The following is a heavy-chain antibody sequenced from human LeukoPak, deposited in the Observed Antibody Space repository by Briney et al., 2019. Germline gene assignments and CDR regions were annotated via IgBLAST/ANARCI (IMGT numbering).Heavy chain of an antibody. CDR3: ARVFDATMGPFDY. V-gene: IGHV4-38-2*01. D-gene: IGHD3-10*01. CDR2: IHHDGTT. Sequence: SETLSLTCGVSGHSLSSDYYWGWIRQPPGKRLEWIGTIHHDGTTYDNPSLKSRVAISVDTSKNQFSLKVKSVTAADTAVYYCARVFDATMGPFDYWGQGTLVTVSS. CDR1: GHSLSSDYY. J-gene: IGHJ4*02.